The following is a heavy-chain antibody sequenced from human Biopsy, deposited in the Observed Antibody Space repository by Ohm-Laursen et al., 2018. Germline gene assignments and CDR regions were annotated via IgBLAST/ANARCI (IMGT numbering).Heavy chain of an antibody. CDR2: IDPKSGGT. CDR1: GDSFTSYA. Sequence: ASVKVSCKASGDSFTSYAIGWVRQAPGQGLEWMGWIDPKSGGTNYAQKFQGRVTMTRDTPISTTYMELRRLTSDDTAVFYCARELGDFWGGRQFDFWGQGTLVTVSS. J-gene: IGHJ5*01. V-gene: IGHV1-2*02. CDR3: ARELGDFWGGRQFDF. D-gene: IGHD3-3*01.